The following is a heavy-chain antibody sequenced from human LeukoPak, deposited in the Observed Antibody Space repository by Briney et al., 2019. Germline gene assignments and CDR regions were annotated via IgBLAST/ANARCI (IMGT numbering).Heavy chain of an antibody. Sequence: ASVKVSCKASGYTFTGYYMHWVRQAPGQGLEWMGWINPNSGGTNYAQKFQGRVTMTRDTSISTAYMEPSRLRSDDTAVYYCARVAYYYGSGSYYDIDYWGQGTLVTVSS. D-gene: IGHD3-10*01. CDR2: INPNSGGT. J-gene: IGHJ4*02. CDR1: GYTFTGYY. V-gene: IGHV1-2*02. CDR3: ARVAYYYGSGSYYDIDY.